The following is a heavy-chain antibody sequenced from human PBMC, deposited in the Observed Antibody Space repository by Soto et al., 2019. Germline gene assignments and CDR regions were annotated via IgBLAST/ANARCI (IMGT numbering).Heavy chain of an antibody. V-gene: IGHV4-61*01. D-gene: IGHD6-6*01. Sequence: SSETLSLTCTVSGGSVDSDSYYWTWIRQPPGKGLEWIGYIYNSGRTNYNPSLESRVTISIDTSRNQFSLKLTSVTAADTAVFYCAREYSNSPEAFDFWGQGTLVTVSS. CDR1: GGSVDSDSYY. CDR3: AREYSNSPEAFDF. J-gene: IGHJ4*02. CDR2: IYNSGRT.